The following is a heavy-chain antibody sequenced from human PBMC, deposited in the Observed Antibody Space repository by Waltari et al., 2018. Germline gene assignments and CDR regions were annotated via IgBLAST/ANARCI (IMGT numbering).Heavy chain of an antibody. J-gene: IGHJ4*02. CDR1: GGTFSSWA. CDR2: VIPVFGTS. V-gene: IGHV1-69*14. D-gene: IGHD5-12*01. Sequence: QVQLVQSGAEVRKPGSSVRISCKPSGGTFSSWAFSWVRQAPGQGLEWVGSVIPVFGTSSSAQRCQGRVSITADKSTTTIHMELNSLTSDDAAVYYCAKESGGYDHPYFDQWGQGTLVTVSS. CDR3: AKESGGYDHPYFDQ.